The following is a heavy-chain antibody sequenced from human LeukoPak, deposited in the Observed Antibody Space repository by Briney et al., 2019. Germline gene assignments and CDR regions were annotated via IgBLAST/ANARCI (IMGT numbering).Heavy chain of an antibody. CDR1: GLTFSSYW. V-gene: IGHV3-7*01. D-gene: IGHD5-18*01. CDR3: AREYSYGDLDY. Sequence: GGSLRLSCAASGLTFSSYWMSWVRQAPGKGLEWVANIKQDGSEKYYVDSVKGRFTISRDNAKNSLYLQMNSLRAEDTAVYYCAREYSYGDLDYWGQGTLVTVSS. J-gene: IGHJ4*02. CDR2: IKQDGSEK.